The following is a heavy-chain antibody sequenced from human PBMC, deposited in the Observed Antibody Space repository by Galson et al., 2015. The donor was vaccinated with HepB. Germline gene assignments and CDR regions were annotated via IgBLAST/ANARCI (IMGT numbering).Heavy chain of an antibody. Sequence: SLRLSCAASGFSVSANYMSWVRQAPGKGLEWVSVIYSGGSTYYADSVKGRFAISRDNSENTLYLQMNSLRAEDTAVYYCARGPYAVGWFDPWGQGTLVTVSS. J-gene: IGHJ5*02. CDR3: ARGPYAVGWFDP. CDR2: IYSGGST. CDR1: GFSVSANY. V-gene: IGHV3-66*01. D-gene: IGHD3-16*01.